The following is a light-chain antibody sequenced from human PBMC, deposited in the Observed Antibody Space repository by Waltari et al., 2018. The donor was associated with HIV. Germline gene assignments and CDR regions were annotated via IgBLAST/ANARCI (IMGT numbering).Light chain of an antibody. CDR2: LGS. J-gene: IGKJ2*01. CDR3: MQALQTPYT. V-gene: IGKV2-28*01. Sequence: IVMTQSPLSLPVTPGEPASISCRSSQSLLHGDGYIYLDWYLQRPGQSPQLLVYLGSSRASGGPDRFSGSGSGTDFTLEISRVEAEDVGVYYCMQALQTPYTFGQGTKLEIK. CDR1: QSLLHGDGYIY.